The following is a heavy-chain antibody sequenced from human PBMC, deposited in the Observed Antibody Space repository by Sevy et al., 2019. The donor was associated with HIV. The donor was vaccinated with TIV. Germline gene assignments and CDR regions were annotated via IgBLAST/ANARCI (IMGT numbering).Heavy chain of an antibody. Sequence: QLGGSLRLSCAASGFTFTNYGMHWVRQAPGKGLEWVSGISNSGANTYYADSVRGRFTVSRDNSKNTVYLQLNSLRAEDTAIYYCAKEWTLLSDWYGEFDYWGQGTLVTVSS. J-gene: IGHJ4*02. D-gene: IGHD6-19*01. V-gene: IGHV3-23*01. CDR3: AKEWTLLSDWYGEFDY. CDR1: GFTFTNYG. CDR2: ISNSGANT.